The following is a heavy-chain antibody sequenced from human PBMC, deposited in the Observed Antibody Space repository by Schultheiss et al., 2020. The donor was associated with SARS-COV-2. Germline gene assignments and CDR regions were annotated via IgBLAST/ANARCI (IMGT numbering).Heavy chain of an antibody. CDR2: IYYSGNT. CDR1: GGSISSGDYY. V-gene: IGHV4-30-4*01. CDR3: ARDPVQFRWRDWYFDL. J-gene: IGHJ2*01. D-gene: IGHD2-15*01. Sequence: SETLSLTCTVSGGSISSGDYYWSWFRRPPGKGLEWIGYIYYSGNTYYNPPLKSRVTISADTSKNQFSLKLSSVTAADTAVYYCARDPVQFRWRDWYFDLWGRGTLVTVSS.